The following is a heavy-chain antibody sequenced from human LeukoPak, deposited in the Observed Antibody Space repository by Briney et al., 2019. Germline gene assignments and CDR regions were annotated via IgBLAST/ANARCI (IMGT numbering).Heavy chain of an antibody. J-gene: IGHJ4*02. Sequence: WVRQSPGKGLEWIGSISYSGTTYYNPSLKSRVTISVDTSKNQFSLKLSSVTAADTAVYYCARLRVGYYDSSGFDYWGQGTLVTVSS. CDR3: ARLRVGYYDSSGFDY. D-gene: IGHD3-22*01. CDR2: ISYSGTT. V-gene: IGHV4-39*01.